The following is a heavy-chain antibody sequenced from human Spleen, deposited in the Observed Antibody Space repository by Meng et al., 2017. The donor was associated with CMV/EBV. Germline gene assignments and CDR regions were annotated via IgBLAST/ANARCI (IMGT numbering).Heavy chain of an antibody. CDR2: IRYDGSNK. J-gene: IGHJ4*02. CDR3: AKDQGRYDKNFDY. CDR1: GFTFSSLG. V-gene: IGHV3-30*02. D-gene: IGHD3-22*01. Sequence: GGSLRLSCVASGFTFSSLGMDWVRQAPGKGLEWVAFIRYDGSNKYYADSVKGRFTISRDNSKNTLYLQMNSLRAEDTAMYYCAKDQGRYDKNFDYWGQETLVTVSS.